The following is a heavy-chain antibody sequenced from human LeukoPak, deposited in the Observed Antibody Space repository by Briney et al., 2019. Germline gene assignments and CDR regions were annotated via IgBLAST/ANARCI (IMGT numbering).Heavy chain of an antibody. CDR1: GGSISSGGYY. CDR3: ARGLRTGYWYFDL. J-gene: IGHJ2*01. V-gene: IGHV4-31*03. D-gene: IGHD1-1*01. Sequence: PSQTLSLTCTVSGGSISSGGYYWSWIRQHPGKGLEWIGYIYYSGSTYYNPSLKSRVTISVDTSKNQFSLKLSSVTAADTAVYYCARGLRTGYWYFDLWGRGTLVTVSS. CDR2: IYYSGST.